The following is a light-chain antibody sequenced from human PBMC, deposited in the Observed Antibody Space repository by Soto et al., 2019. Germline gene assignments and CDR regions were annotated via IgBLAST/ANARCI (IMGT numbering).Light chain of an antibody. CDR3: QQYYTTLT. Sequence: DIVMTQSPDSLAVSLGERATINCKSSQSVLYSSDNKNYLAWYQQKPGQPPKLLIYWASTRDSGVPDRFSGSGSGADVTLTISSLQAEDVAVYYCQQYYTTLTFGGGTRVEI. CDR2: WAS. CDR1: QSVLYSSDNKNY. J-gene: IGKJ4*01. V-gene: IGKV4-1*01.